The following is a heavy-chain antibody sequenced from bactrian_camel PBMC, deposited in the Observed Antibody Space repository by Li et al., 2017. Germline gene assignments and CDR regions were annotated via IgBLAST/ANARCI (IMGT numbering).Heavy chain of an antibody. J-gene: IGHJ4*01. CDR3: VRGANWYYDY. CDR2: INGGGTPT. Sequence: VQLVESGGGSVQAGGSLRLSCAFSGYTYRSYCMGWFRQAPGKGLEWVSSINGGGTPTYYVDSVKGRFTISRDNAKNTLYLQMNSLKPDDTAVYYCVRGANWYYDYWGQGTQVTVS. V-gene: IGHV3S40*01. D-gene: IGHD7*01. CDR1: GYTYRSYC.